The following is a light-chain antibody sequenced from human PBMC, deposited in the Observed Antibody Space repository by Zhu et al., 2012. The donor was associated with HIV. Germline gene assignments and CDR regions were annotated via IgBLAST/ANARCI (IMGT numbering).Light chain of an antibody. CDR1: HSVRYDF. J-gene: IGKJ1*01. V-gene: IGKV3-20*01. Sequence: EVVLTQSPGTLSLSPGERATLSCRTSHSVRYDFLAWYQQKSGQAPRLLIYHTSVRAAGIPDRFSGGGSGTDFTLTVSKLEPEDSALYYCLQHDTFPATFGQGTKVEI. CDR3: LQHDTFPAT. CDR2: HTS.